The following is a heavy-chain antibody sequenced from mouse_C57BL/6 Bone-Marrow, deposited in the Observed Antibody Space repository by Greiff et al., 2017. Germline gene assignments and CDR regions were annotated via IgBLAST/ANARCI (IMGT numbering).Heavy chain of an antibody. D-gene: IGHD1-1*02. V-gene: IGHV1-55*01. CDR3: AREAYGGNYGLFAY. CDR1: GYTFTSYW. J-gene: IGHJ3*01. Sequence: VKLQQPGAELVKPGASVKMSCKASGYTFTSYWITWVKQRPGQGLEWIGDIYPGSGSTNYNEKFKSKATLTVDTSSSTAYMQLSSLTSEDSAVYYCAREAYGGNYGLFAYWGQGTLVTVSA. CDR2: IYPGSGST.